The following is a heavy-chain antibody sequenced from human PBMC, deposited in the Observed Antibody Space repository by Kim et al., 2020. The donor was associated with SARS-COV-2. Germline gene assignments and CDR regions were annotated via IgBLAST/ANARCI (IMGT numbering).Heavy chain of an antibody. CDR1: GYSFTSYW. V-gene: IGHV5-51*01. CDR2: IYPGDSDT. J-gene: IGHJ3*02. Sequence: GESLKISCKGSGYSFTSYWIGWVRQMPGKGLEWMGIIYPGDSDTRYSPSFQGQVTISADKSISTAYLQWSSLKASDTAMYYCARGRYCGGDCYSRAGPNKHAFDIWGQGTMVTVSS. D-gene: IGHD2-21*02. CDR3: ARGRYCGGDCYSRAGPNKHAFDI.